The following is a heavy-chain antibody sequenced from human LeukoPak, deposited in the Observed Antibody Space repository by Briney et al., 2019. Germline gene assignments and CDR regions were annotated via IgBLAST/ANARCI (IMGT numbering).Heavy chain of an antibody. V-gene: IGHV3-21*01. CDR3: ARDSLSMAMVP. Sequence: GGSLRLSCAASGFTFSSYAMSWVRQAPGKGLEWVSSISSSSSYIYYADSVKGRFTISRDNAKNSLYLQMNSLRAEDTAVYYCARDSLSMAMVPWGQGTLVTVSS. D-gene: IGHD5-18*01. J-gene: IGHJ5*02. CDR2: ISSSSSYI. CDR1: GFTFSSYA.